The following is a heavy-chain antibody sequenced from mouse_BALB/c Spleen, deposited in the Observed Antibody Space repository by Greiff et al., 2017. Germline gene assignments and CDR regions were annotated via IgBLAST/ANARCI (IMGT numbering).Heavy chain of an antibody. D-gene: IGHD1-1*01. CDR3: ARKLTTVVADYYAMDY. CDR2: IWSGGST. CDR1: GFSLTSYG. J-gene: IGHJ4*01. Sequence: QVHVKQSGPGLVQPSQSLSITCTVSGFSLTSYGVHWVRQSPGKGLEWLGVIWSGGSTDYNAAFISRLSISKDNSKSQVFFKMNSLQADDTAIYYCARKLTTVVADYYAMDYWGQGTSVTVSS. V-gene: IGHV2-4-1*01.